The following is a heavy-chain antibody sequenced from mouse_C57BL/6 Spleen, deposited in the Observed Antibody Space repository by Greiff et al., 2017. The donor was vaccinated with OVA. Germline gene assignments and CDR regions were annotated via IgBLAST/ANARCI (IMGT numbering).Heavy chain of an antibody. V-gene: IGHV1-52*01. CDR3: ASGDGWAMDY. Sequence: QVQLQQPGAELVRPGSSVKLSCKASGYTFTSYWMHWVKQRPIQGLEWIGNIDPSDSETPYNQKFKDKATLTVTKSSSTASMQLSSLTSEDSAVYYCASGDGWAMDYWGQGTSVTVSS. CDR1: GYTFTSYW. J-gene: IGHJ4*01. D-gene: IGHD2-3*01. CDR2: IDPSDSET.